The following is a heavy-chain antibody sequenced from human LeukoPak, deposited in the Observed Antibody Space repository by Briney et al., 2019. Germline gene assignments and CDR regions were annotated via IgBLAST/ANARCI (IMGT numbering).Heavy chain of an antibody. CDR1: GGTFSSYA. Sequence: SVKASCKASGGTFSSYAISWVRQAPGQGLEWMGRIIPILGIANYAQKFQGRVTITADKSTSTAYMELSSLRSEDTAVYYCARGPYRASGIAAAGQDPFDYWGQGTLVTVSS. V-gene: IGHV1-69*04. J-gene: IGHJ4*02. CDR2: IIPILGIA. CDR3: ARGPYRASGIAAAGQDPFDY. D-gene: IGHD6-13*01.